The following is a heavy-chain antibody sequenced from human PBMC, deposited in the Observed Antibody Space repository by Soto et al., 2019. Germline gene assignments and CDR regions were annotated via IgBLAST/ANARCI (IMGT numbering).Heavy chain of an antibody. CDR3: ARLLSYSGSLSPFDS. Sequence: GESLKISCKGSGYSFPTYWVAWVRQMPGKGLEWMGTIYPGDSDTRYSPSFQGQVTISVDKSISTAYLHWSGLKASDTAIYYCARLLSYSGSLSPFDSWGQGTLVTVSS. D-gene: IGHD1-26*01. CDR2: IYPGDSDT. J-gene: IGHJ4*02. V-gene: IGHV5-51*01. CDR1: GYSFPTYW.